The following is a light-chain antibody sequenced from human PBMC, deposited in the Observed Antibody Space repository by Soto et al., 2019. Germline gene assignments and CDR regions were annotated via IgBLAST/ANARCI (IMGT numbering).Light chain of an antibody. CDR2: GAS. Sequence: EIVMTQSPAPLSVSPGERATLSCMASQSVSSSVGWYQQKPGQAPRLLIYGASTRATGIPARFSGSGSGTEFTLTISSLQSEDFALYYCQQYNKWPLTLGQGTKVDIK. J-gene: IGKJ1*01. CDR1: QSVSSS. CDR3: QQYNKWPLT. V-gene: IGKV3-15*01.